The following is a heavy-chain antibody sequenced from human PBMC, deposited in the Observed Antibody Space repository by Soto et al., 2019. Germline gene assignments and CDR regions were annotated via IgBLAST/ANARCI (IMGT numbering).Heavy chain of an antibody. D-gene: IGHD2-21*01. J-gene: IGHJ4*02. CDR3: GRGRGLKIRGYLLT. CDR2: ISGNSGDK. CDR1: GFRFDDVA. V-gene: IGHV3-9*01. Sequence: VQMVESGAGWVKPGMSRRLSCAASGFRFDDVAMHWVRQGQGKGLEWVPGISGNSGDKDYGDSVKGRCVISRDNDKNSLDIQRNSLRPEDTGVYYCGRGRGLKIRGYLLTWGRGALVLGSP.